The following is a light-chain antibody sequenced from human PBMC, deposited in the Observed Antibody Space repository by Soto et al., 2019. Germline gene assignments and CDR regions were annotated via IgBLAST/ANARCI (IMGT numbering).Light chain of an antibody. CDR2: GNS. V-gene: IGLV1-40*01. J-gene: IGLJ3*02. CDR1: SSNIGAGYD. CDR3: QSYDSSLRGV. Sequence: QSVLTQPPSVSGAPGQRVTISCTGSSSNIGAGYDVHWYQQLPGTAPKLLIYGNSNRPSGVPDRFSGSKSGTSASLAITGHQFEDEGDYCRQSYDSSLRGVFGGGTKLTVL.